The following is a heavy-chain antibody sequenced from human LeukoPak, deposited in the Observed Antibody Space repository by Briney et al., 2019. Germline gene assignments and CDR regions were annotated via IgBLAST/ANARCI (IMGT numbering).Heavy chain of an antibody. D-gene: IGHD3-22*01. CDR1: GFTLIRYW. Sequence: GGSLRLSRVASGFTLIRYWMCWVCPAPGEGVERVANIKEDGSEKYYVDSVKGRFTISRDNAKNSLYLQMNSLRAEDTAVYYCARDRPYRFYDSSGYYDWGQGTLVTVSS. CDR2: IKEDGSEK. J-gene: IGHJ4*02. V-gene: IGHV3-7*01. CDR3: ARDRPYRFYDSSGYYD.